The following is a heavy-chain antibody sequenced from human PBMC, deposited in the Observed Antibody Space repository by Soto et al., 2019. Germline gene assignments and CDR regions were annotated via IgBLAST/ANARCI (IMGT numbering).Heavy chain of an antibody. D-gene: IGHD3-3*01. J-gene: IGHJ4*02. CDR2: IYYSGST. CDR1: GGSISSSSYY. Sequence: SETLSLTCTVPGGSISSSSYYWGWIRQPPGKGLEWIGSIYYSGSTYYNPSLKSRVTISVDTSKNQFSLKLSSVTAADTAVYYCARHRAQDGRGVIYYWGQGTLVTVSS. CDR3: ARHRAQDGRGVIYY. V-gene: IGHV4-39*01.